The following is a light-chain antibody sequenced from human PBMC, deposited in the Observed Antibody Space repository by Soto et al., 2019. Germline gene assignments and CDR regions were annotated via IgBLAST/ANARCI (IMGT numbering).Light chain of an antibody. V-gene: IGLV2-23*02. J-gene: IGLJ1*01. CDR3: CSYAGSSTFVV. CDR1: SSDVGSYNP. Sequence: QSALTQPASVSGSPGQSITISCTGTSSDVGSYNPVSWYQQHPGKAPKLMIYEVSKRPSGVSNRFSGSKFGNTASLTISGLQAEDEADYYCCSYAGSSTFVVFGTGTKVTVL. CDR2: EVS.